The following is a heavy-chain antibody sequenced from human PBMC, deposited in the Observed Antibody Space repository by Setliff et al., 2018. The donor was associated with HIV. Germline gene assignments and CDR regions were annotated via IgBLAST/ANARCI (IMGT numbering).Heavy chain of an antibody. V-gene: IGHV3-43*01. D-gene: IGHD2-21*01. J-gene: IGHJ3*02. CDR1: GFTFDNYT. Sequence: LRLSCGASGFTFDNYTTHWVRQVPGKGLEWLSLISWDGSSTYYADSVKGRFTISRVNSKESLYLQMNSLTTEDTALYYCAKLLGNGGNSDPFDIWGQGTTVTVSS. CDR3: AKLLGNGGNSDPFDI. CDR2: ISWDGSST.